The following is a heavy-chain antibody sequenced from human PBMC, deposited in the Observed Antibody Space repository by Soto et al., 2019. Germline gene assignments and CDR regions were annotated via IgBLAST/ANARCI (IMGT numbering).Heavy chain of an antibody. Sequence: SGPTLVNPTQTLTLTCSFSGFALSTDGVGIGWIRQPPGKGLEWLALIFWDGDRRHNPSLKNRLTITTDTSKTQVVLIMTNMDPVDTATYYCVHSLRGASCRGRNCYFFDFWGQGTPVTVSS. CDR2: IFWDGDR. J-gene: IGHJ4*02. CDR3: VHSLRGASCRGRNCYFFDF. D-gene: IGHD2-21*01. CDR1: GFALSTDGVG. V-gene: IGHV2-5*02.